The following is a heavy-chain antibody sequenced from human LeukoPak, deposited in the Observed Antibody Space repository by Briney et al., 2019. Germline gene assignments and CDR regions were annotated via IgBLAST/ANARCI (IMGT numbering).Heavy chain of an antibody. CDR1: GYSFSSYW. V-gene: IGHV5-51*01. J-gene: IGHJ4*02. CDR3: ARQHYYNNSGFAS. Sequence: GESLKISCKGSGYSFSSYWIGWLRQLPGKGLEWMGIIYPEDSDTRYSPSFQGQVSLSADKSTSTAYLQWGSLKASDSAIYYCARQHYYNNSGFASWGQGTLVTVSS. CDR2: IYPEDSDT. D-gene: IGHD3-22*01.